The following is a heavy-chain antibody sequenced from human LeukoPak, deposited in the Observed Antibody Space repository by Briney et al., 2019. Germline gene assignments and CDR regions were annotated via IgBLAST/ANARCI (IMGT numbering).Heavy chain of an antibody. CDR3: ARQALFSGVVPDAFDI. J-gene: IGHJ3*02. D-gene: IGHD3-10*02. CDR1: GGSISSSSYY. Sequence: SETLSLTCTVSGGSISSSSYYWGWIRQPPGKGLEWIGSIYYSGSTYYNPSLKSRVTISVDTSKNQFSLKLSSVTAADTAVYYCARQALFSGVVPDAFDIWGQGTVVTVSS. CDR2: IYYSGST. V-gene: IGHV4-39*01.